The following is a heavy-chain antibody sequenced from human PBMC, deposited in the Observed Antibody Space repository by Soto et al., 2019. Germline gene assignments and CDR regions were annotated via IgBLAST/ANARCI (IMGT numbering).Heavy chain of an antibody. CDR1: GFTFSNYW. V-gene: IGHV3-74*01. Sequence: GGSLRLSCAASGFTFSNYWMHWVRQARGKGLVWVSRINSDGSGIRYADSVKGRFTISRDNAKNTVDLQMNSLRAEDTAVYYCAREGFTMIGGTGMDVWGQGTTVTVSS. J-gene: IGHJ6*02. D-gene: IGHD3-10*02. CDR3: AREGFTMIGGTGMDV. CDR2: INSDGSGI.